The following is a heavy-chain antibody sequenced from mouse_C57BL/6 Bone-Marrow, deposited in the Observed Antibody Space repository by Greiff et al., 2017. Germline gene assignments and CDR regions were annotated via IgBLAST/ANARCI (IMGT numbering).Heavy chain of an antibody. Sequence: QVQLQQPGAELVKPGASVKLSCKASGYTFTSYWMHWVKQRPGQGLEWIGMIHPNSGSTNYNEKFKSKATLTVDKSSSTAYMQLRSLTSEASAVYYCARSDEYSIWYFDVWGTGTTVTVSS. CDR3: ARSDEYSIWYFDV. D-gene: IGHD5-1*01. CDR2: IHPNSGST. V-gene: IGHV1-64*01. J-gene: IGHJ1*03. CDR1: GYTFTSYW.